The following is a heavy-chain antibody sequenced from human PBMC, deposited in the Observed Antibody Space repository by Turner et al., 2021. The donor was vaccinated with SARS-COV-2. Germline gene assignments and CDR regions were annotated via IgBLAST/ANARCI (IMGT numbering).Heavy chain of an antibody. CDR2: TYYPGGS. CDR1: AVSVTSNSHY. Sequence: QLLVQESGPALVKPSETLSLPCTVSAVSVTSNSHYWGWVRQPPGTGLEWIGITYYPGGSYYNPSLRGRVTISVDPSQNQFSLILRSVTAADTAVYYCVTSVRRSGYFQRWGQGSLVSVSS. CDR3: VTSVRRSGYFQR. V-gene: IGHV4-39*01. J-gene: IGHJ1*01.